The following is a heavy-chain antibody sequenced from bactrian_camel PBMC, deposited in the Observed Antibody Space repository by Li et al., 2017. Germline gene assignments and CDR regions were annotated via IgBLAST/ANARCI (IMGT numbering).Heavy chain of an antibody. D-gene: IGHD1*01. V-gene: IGHV3S55*01. Sequence: HVQLVESGGGSVKGGGSLRLACTAVGFTVDNVDMGWYRQVLGTECEMVSAIGYDGRPWYSDSVKGRFTISRDSAENTLYLQMNRLKPEDTAMYYCATRSGDWLTLMESAYYYWGQGTQVTVS. J-gene: IGHJ4*01. CDR3: ATRSGDWLTLMESAYYY. CDR2: IGYDGRP. CDR1: GFTVDNVD.